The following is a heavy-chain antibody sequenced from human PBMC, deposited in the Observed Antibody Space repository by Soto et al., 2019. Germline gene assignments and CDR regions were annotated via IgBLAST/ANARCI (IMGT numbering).Heavy chain of an antibody. V-gene: IGHV3-30-3*01. CDR2: ISYDGSNK. CDR1: GFTFSSYA. J-gene: IGHJ4*02. D-gene: IGHD6-6*01. Sequence: QVQLVESGGGVVQPGRSLRLSCAASGFTFSSYAMHWVRQAPGKGLEWVAVISYDGSNKYYADSVKGRFTISRDNSKNPLYLQMNSLRAEDTAVYYCARWGSSSGGWGYYFDYWGQGTLVTVSS. CDR3: ARWGSSSGGWGYYFDY.